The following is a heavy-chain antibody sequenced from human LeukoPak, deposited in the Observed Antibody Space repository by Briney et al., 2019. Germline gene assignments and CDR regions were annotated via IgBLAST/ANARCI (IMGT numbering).Heavy chain of an antibody. D-gene: IGHD6-19*01. J-gene: IGHJ5*02. CDR2: IDPNRGGT. V-gene: IGHV1-2*02. CDR3: ARIAVAGTSREDWFDP. Sequence: ASVKVSCKASGYTFTSYAMNWVRQAPGQGLEWMGWIDPNRGGTNNAQKFQGRVTLTSDSSISTAYMELSSLTSDDTAVYYCARIAVAGTSREDWFDPWGQGTLVTVSS. CDR1: GYTFTSYA.